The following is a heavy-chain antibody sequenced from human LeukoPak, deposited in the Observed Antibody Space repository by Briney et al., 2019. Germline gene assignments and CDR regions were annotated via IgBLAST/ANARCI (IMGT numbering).Heavy chain of an antibody. CDR2: IYYSGST. Sequence: PSETLSLTCTVSGGSISSGGYYWSWIRQHPGKGLGWIGYIYYSGSTYYNPSLKSRVTISVDTSKNQFSLKLSSVTAADTAVYYCARKVYDSSGYDSNWFDPWGQGTLVTVSS. D-gene: IGHD3-22*01. CDR1: GGSISSGGYY. J-gene: IGHJ5*02. V-gene: IGHV4-31*03. CDR3: ARKVYDSSGYDSNWFDP.